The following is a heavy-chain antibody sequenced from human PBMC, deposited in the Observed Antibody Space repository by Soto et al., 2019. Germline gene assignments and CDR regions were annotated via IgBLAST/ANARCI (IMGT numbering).Heavy chain of an antibody. CDR3: ARDCRTGTTLPHGGLDQ. D-gene: IGHD3-10*01. Sequence: QVQLMESGGGVVQPGGSLRLSCAASGFTFRSYAIHWVRQAPGKGLEWVAIISYDGSTKFYTDSVKGRFTISRDNSNNTLYLQMNRLRSEDTAIYYCARDCRTGTTLPHGGLDQWGQGTLVTVSS. CDR1: GFTFRSYA. CDR2: ISYDGSTK. V-gene: IGHV3-30-3*01. J-gene: IGHJ4*02.